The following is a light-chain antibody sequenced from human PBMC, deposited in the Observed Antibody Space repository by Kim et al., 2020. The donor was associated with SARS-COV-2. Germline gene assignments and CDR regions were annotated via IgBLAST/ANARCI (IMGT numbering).Light chain of an antibody. CDR1: KLGDKY. CDR2: QDS. V-gene: IGLV3-1*01. J-gene: IGLJ3*02. Sequence: VSPGQTASITCSGDKLGDKYACLYQQKPGHSPVLVIYQDSKRPSGIPERFSGSNSGNTATLTISGTQAMDEADYYCQAWDSSTWVFGGGTQLTVL. CDR3: QAWDSSTWV.